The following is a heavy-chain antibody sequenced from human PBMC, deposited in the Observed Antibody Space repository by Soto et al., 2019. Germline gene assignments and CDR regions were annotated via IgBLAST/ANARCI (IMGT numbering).Heavy chain of an antibody. CDR1: GFTFSSYA. V-gene: IGHV3-23*01. CDR2: ISGSGGST. D-gene: IGHD2-8*01. Sequence: GGSLRLSCAASGFTFSSYAMSWVRQAPGKGLGWVSAISGSGGSTYYADSVKGRFTISRDNSKNTLYLQMNSLRAEDTAVYYCAKQGYCTNGVCYLSYYYYGMDVWGQGTTVTVSS. J-gene: IGHJ6*02. CDR3: AKQGYCTNGVCYLSYYYYGMDV.